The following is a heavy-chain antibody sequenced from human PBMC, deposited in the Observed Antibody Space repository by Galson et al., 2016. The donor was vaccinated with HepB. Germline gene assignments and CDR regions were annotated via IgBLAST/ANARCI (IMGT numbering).Heavy chain of an antibody. J-gene: IGHJ5*01. CDR3: ARSGDGNWFES. CDR1: GYTFTSYG. Sequence: QSGAEVKRPGASVKVSCTTSGYTFTSYGIGWVRQAPGQGLEWMGWISGYNGYTDSAQRLQGRVTMTTDTSTSTAYMELSSLRSDDTAVYYCARSGDGNWFESWGQGTLVTVSS. CDR2: ISGYNGYT. V-gene: IGHV1-18*04. D-gene: IGHD2-21*02.